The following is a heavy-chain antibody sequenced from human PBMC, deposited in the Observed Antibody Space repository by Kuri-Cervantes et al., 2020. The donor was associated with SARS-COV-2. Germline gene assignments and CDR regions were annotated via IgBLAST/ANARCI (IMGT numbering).Heavy chain of an antibody. CDR1: GFIFSDYG. Sequence: GGSLRLSCAASGFIFSDYGMHWVRQAPGKGLEWVSYISSSGSTIYYADSVKGRFIISRDNFKNTVYPQMKSLRAEDPAVYYCARWGGASPEDYFDFWGQGTLVTVSS. CDR3: ARWGGASPEDYFDF. CDR2: ISSSGSTI. V-gene: IGHV3-48*01. J-gene: IGHJ4*02. D-gene: IGHD3-16*01.